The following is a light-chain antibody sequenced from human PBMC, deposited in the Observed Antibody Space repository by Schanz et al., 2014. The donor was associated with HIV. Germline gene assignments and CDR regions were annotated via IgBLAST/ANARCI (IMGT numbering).Light chain of an antibody. CDR2: GAS. V-gene: IGKV3-15*01. CDR3: QQYNNWPPVT. Sequence: DIVLTQSPATLSASPGERATLSCRASQSVSSNLAWYQQKPGQAPRLLISGASTRATGIPARFSGSGSGTEFTLTISSLQSEDFAVYYCQQYNNWPPVTFGQGTKLEIK. J-gene: IGKJ2*01. CDR1: QSVSSN.